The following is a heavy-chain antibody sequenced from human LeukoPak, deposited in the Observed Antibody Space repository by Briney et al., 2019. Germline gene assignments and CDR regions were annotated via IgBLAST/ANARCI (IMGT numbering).Heavy chain of an antibody. CDR3: ARDESSSWYDSGYYYYYMDV. V-gene: IGHV4-4*07. CDR1: GGSISSYY. Sequence: PSETLSLTCTVSGGSISSYYWSWIRQPAGKGLEWIGRIYTSGSTNYNPSLESRVTMSVDTSKNQFSLKLSSVTAADTAVYYCARDESSSWYDSGYYYYYMDVWGKGTTVTVSS. D-gene: IGHD6-13*01. CDR2: IYTSGST. J-gene: IGHJ6*03.